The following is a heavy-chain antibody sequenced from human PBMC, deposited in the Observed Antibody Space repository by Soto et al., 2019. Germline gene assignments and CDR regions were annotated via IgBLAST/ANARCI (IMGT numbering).Heavy chain of an antibody. Sequence: GGSLRLSCAASGFTFSSYGMHWVRQAPGKGLEWVAVIWYDGSNKYYADSVKGRFTISRDNSKNTLYLQMNSLRAEDTAVYYCASSYSSSPGNYYYYGMDVWGQGTTVTVSS. V-gene: IGHV3-33*01. D-gene: IGHD6-6*01. J-gene: IGHJ6*02. CDR3: ASSYSSSPGNYYYYGMDV. CDR2: IWYDGSNK. CDR1: GFTFSSYG.